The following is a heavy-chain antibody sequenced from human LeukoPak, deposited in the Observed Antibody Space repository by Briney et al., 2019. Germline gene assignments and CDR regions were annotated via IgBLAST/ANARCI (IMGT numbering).Heavy chain of an antibody. Sequence: SETLSLTCTVSGGSISSYYWSWIRQPPGKGLEWIGYIYYSGSTNYNPSLKSRVTISVDTSKNQFSLKLSPVTAADTAVYYCARACSGGSCYSMRFDPWGQGTLVTVSS. CDR2: IYYSGST. CDR3: ARACSGGSCYSMRFDP. CDR1: GGSISSYY. V-gene: IGHV4-59*01. J-gene: IGHJ5*02. D-gene: IGHD2-15*01.